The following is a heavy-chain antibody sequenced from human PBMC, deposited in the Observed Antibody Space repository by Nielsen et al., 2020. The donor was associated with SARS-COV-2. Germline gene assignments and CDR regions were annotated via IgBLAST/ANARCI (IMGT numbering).Heavy chain of an antibody. D-gene: IGHD3-9*01. Sequence: GEFLKISCVASEISFRSYGMHWVRQAPGKGLDWVAFTSYDGRDKFYADSVRGRFIVSRDNFRNTLSLHMDSLRTEDTAVYFCARQATIYMNEVSGMDVWGQGTTVTVSS. CDR1: EISFRSYG. CDR2: TSYDGRDK. CDR3: ARQATIYMNEVSGMDV. V-gene: IGHV3-30*03. J-gene: IGHJ6*02.